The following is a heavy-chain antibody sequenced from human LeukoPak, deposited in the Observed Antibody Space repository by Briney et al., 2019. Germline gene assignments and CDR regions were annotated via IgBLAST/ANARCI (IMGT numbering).Heavy chain of an antibody. J-gene: IGHJ3*01. V-gene: IGHV4-59*02. CDR2: IDYSGNT. CDR3: ARRGGSPLGAFDV. Sequence: SETLSLTCTVSGGSVNSYYWSWIRQPPGKGLEWLGYIDYSGNTNYNPSLKSRVTISLDTSKNQYSLKLSSVTAADTAVYYCARRGGSPLGAFDVWGQGTMVTVSS. D-gene: IGHD1-26*01. CDR1: GGSVNSYY.